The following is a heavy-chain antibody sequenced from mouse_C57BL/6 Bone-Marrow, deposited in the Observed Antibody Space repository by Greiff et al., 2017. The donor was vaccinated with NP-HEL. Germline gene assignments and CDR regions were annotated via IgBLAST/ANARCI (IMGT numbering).Heavy chain of an antibody. J-gene: IGHJ1*03. Sequence: VQVVESGPGLVQPSQSLSITCTVSGFSLTSYGVHWVRQSPGKGLEWLGVIWSGGSTDYNAAFISRLSISKDNSKSQVFFKMNSLQADDTAIYYCARNRDYYGSSYWYFDVWGTGTTVTVSS. D-gene: IGHD1-1*01. CDR3: ARNRDYYGSSYWYFDV. CDR2: IWSGGST. V-gene: IGHV2-2*01. CDR1: GFSLTSYG.